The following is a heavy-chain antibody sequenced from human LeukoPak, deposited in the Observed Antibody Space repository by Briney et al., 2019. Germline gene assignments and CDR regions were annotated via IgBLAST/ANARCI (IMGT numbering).Heavy chain of an antibody. Sequence: PGGSLRLSCAASGFTFSSYAMSWVRQAPGKGLEWVSAISGSGGSTYYADSVKGRFTISRDNSKNTLYLHMNSLRTEDAVVYYCAKETPYDYGGPYFDSWGRGTLVTVSS. CDR3: AKETPYDYGGPYFDS. CDR2: ISGSGGST. J-gene: IGHJ4*02. D-gene: IGHD4-23*01. CDR1: GFTFSSYA. V-gene: IGHV3-23*01.